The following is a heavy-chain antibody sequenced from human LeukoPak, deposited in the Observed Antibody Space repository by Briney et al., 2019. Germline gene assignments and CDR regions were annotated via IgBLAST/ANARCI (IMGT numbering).Heavy chain of an antibody. CDR1: GGSISSSSYY. J-gene: IGHJ4*02. Sequence: SETLSLTCTVSGGSISSSSYYWGWIRQPPGKGLEWIGSIYYSGSTYYNPSLKSRVTISVDTSKNQFSLKLSSVTAADTAVYYCARGGERWLQMWDYWGQGTLVTVSS. V-gene: IGHV4-39*07. D-gene: IGHD5-24*01. CDR2: IYYSGST. CDR3: ARGGERWLQMWDY.